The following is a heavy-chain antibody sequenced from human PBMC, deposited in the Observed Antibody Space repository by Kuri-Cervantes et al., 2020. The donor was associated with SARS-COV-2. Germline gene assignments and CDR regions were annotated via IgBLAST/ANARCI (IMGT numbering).Heavy chain of an antibody. D-gene: IGHD3-3*01. CDR3: AMTVHDFWSGEFDY. CDR1: GGSISSYY. J-gene: IGHJ4*02. CDR2: INHSGST. Sequence: GSLRLSCTVSGGSISSYYWSWIRQPPGKGLEWIGEINHSGSTNYNPSLKSRVTISVDTSKNQFSLKLSSVTAADTAVYYCAMTVHDFWSGEFDYWGQGTLVTVSS. V-gene: IGHV4-34*01.